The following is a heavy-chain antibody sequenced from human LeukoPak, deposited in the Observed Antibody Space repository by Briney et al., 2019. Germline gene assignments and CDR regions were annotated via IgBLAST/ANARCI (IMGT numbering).Heavy chain of an antibody. J-gene: IGHJ3*01. V-gene: IGHV3-53*01. CDR2: IYSGGTT. Sequence: GGSLRLSCAVSGFTVSSNYMSWVRQAPGQGLEWVSIIYSGGTTYYADSMKGRFTISRDDSKNTVYLQMNSLRVEDTALYYCAREYARHDTSGYGIDVWGQGTTVTVAS. D-gene: IGHD3-22*01. CDR1: GFTVSSNY. CDR3: AREYARHDTSGYGIDV.